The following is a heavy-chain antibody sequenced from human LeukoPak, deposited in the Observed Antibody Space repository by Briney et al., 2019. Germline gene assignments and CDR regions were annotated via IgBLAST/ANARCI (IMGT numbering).Heavy chain of an antibody. Sequence: GGSLRLSCAASGFTVSSNYMSWVRRAPGKGLEWVSVIYSGGSTYYADSVKGRFTISRDNSKNTLYLQMSSLRAEDTAVYYCVKDLTGGFDYWGQGTLVTVSS. J-gene: IGHJ4*02. D-gene: IGHD7-27*01. CDR2: IYSGGST. CDR1: GFTVSSNY. V-gene: IGHV3-53*05. CDR3: VKDLTGGFDY.